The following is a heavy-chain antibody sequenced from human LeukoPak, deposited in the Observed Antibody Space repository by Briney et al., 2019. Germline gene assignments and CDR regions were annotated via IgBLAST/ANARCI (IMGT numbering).Heavy chain of an antibody. D-gene: IGHD3-22*01. CDR3: ARDIDSSGR. Sequence: PGGSLRLSCTVSGFSLSNYAMTWVRQAPGKGLEWVSAISDSGRIAYYADSVKGRFTISRDISKSTLYLQMNSLRAEDTALYYCARDIDSSGRWGQGTMVTVFS. J-gene: IGHJ3*01. CDR1: GFSLSNYA. CDR2: ISDSGRIA. V-gene: IGHV3-23*01.